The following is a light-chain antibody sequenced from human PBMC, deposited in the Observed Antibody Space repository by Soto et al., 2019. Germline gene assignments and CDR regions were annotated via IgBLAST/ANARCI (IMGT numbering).Light chain of an antibody. Sequence: EIMMTQSPVTLSVSPGVRATLSCRASQSVSNNLAWYQQKPGQAPRLLIYYASTRATGIPARFSGSGSGTEFTLTISSLQSEDFALYYCQQYNDWPPITFGQGTRLEIK. J-gene: IGKJ5*01. CDR2: YAS. V-gene: IGKV3-15*01. CDR3: QQYNDWPPIT. CDR1: QSVSNN.